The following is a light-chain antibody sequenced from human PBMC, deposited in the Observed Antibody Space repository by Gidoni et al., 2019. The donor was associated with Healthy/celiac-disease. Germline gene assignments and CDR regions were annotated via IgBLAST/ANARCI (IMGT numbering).Light chain of an antibody. Sequence: EIVMTQSPATLSVSPGERATLSCRASQSVSSNLAWYQQKPGQAPRLLIYGASTRATGIPARFSGSVSGTEFTLTISSLQSEAFAVYYCQQYNNWPITFGQGTRLEIK. V-gene: IGKV3-15*01. J-gene: IGKJ5*01. CDR2: GAS. CDR3: QQYNNWPIT. CDR1: QSVSSN.